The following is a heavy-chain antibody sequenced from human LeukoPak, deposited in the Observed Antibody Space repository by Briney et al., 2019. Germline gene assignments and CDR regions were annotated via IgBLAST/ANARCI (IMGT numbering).Heavy chain of an antibody. CDR3: ARWSGTFHPDPFFEY. D-gene: IGHD3-3*01. Sequence: ASVKVSCKTSGYTFTNYYVHWLRQAPGQGLEWMGRINPNSDVANYAQKFQDRVTLTRDTSISTAYMELNRLTSDDTAVYYCARWSGTFHPDPFFEYWGQGTLVTVSS. CDR1: GYTFTNYY. V-gene: IGHV1-2*06. CDR2: INPNSDVA. J-gene: IGHJ4*02.